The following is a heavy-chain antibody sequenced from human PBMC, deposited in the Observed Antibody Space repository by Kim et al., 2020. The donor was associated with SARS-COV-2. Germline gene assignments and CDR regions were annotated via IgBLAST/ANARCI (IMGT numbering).Heavy chain of an antibody. CDR3: AKADSSGWPL. D-gene: IGHD6-19*01. CDR2: GSI. V-gene: IGHV3-9*01. J-gene: IGHJ4*02. Sequence: GSIGNADSVTDRVTISSDNAKNSLYLQMNSLGAEDTALYYCAKADSSGWPLWGQGTLVTVSS.